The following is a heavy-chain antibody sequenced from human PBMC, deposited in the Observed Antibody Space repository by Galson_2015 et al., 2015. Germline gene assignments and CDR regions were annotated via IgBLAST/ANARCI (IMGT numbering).Heavy chain of an antibody. D-gene: IGHD2/OR15-2a*01. CDR3: ASTLSGRLYYFYMDV. CDR2: IIPMFGST. Sequence: SVKVSCKAPGGTLSSNTVSWVRQAPGQGLEWMGGIIPMFGSTTYAQRFHGRVTITADESTRTAYMELSSLTSEDTAVYFCASTLSGRLYYFYMDVWGKGTTVTVSS. CDR1: GGTLSSNT. V-gene: IGHV1-69*13. J-gene: IGHJ6*03.